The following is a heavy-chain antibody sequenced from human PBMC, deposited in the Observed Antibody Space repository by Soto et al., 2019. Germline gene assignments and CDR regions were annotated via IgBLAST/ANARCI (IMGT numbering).Heavy chain of an antibody. CDR1: GGSLSGYY. D-gene: IGHD1-26*01. CDR3: SGFDY. Sequence: PSETLSLTCAVYGGSLSGYYWSWIRQPPGKGLEWIGGISQSGSTNYNPSLKSRVTISVDTSKNQFSLKLSSVTAADTAVYYCSGFDYWGQGTLVTVSS. CDR2: ISQSGST. J-gene: IGHJ4*02. V-gene: IGHV4-34*01.